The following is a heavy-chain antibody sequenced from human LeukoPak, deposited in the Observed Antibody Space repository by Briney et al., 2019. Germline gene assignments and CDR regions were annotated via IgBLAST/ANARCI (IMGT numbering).Heavy chain of an antibody. CDR2: ISGGGGST. J-gene: IGHJ3*02. V-gene: IGHV3-23*01. D-gene: IGHD5-12*01. CDR3: ARDQGTGYDFDAFDI. Sequence: GGSLRLSCATSGFTFSNYGMTWVRQAPGKGLEWVSAISGGGGSTYYADSLKGRFAISRDNSKNTLYLQVSILGVEDTAVYYCARDQGTGYDFDAFDIWGQGTMVTVSS. CDR1: GFTFSNYG.